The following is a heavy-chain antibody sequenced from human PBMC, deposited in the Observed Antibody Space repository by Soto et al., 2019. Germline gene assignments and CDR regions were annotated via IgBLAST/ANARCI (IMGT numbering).Heavy chain of an antibody. CDR1: GYTFTSYY. Sequence: QVQLVQSGAEVRKPGASVKVSRKASGYTFTSYYMHWVRQAPGQGLEWMGIINPSGGSTTYAQKFQGRVTMTRDTSASTVYMELNSLRSEDTAVYYCARDAVRDGYDVFDYWGHGTLVTVSS. J-gene: IGHJ4*01. D-gene: IGHD5-12*01. CDR2: INPSGGST. V-gene: IGHV1-46*01. CDR3: ARDAVRDGYDVFDY.